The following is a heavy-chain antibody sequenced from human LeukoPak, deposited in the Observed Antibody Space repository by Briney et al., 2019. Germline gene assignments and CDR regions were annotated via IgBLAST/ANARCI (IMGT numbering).Heavy chain of an antibody. D-gene: IGHD3-10*01. CDR1: DYTFTNYG. CDR3: AREWFGEFTRASFDY. J-gene: IGHJ4*02. Sequence: GASVKVSCKASDYTFTNYGLSWVRQAPGQGLEWMGWISAYTGDTIYSQKFQGRVTMTTDTSTSTAYMELRSLRSDDTAVYYCAREWFGEFTRASFDYWGQGTLVTVSS. CDR2: ISAYTGDT. V-gene: IGHV1-18*01.